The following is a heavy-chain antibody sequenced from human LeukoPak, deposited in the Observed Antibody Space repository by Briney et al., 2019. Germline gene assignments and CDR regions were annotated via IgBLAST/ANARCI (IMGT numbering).Heavy chain of an antibody. Sequence: PSQTLSLTCTVSGGSISSGSYYWSWIRQPAGKGLEWIGRIYTSRSTNYNPSLKSRVTISVDTSKNQFSLKLSSVTAADTAVYYCARGSYGGNSWFDPWGQGTLVTVSS. D-gene: IGHD4-23*01. CDR3: ARGSYGGNSWFDP. CDR2: IYTSRST. CDR1: GGSISSGSYY. J-gene: IGHJ5*02. V-gene: IGHV4-61*02.